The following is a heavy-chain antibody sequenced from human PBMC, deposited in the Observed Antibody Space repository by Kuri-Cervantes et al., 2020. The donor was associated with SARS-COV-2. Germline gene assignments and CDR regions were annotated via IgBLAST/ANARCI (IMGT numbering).Heavy chain of an antibody. CDR3: AREFTGITIFGVVNRYFDY. Sequence: SETLSLTCTTSGGSISSYYWSWIRQPPGKGLEWIGYIYYSGSTNYNPSLKSRVTISVDTSKNQFSLKLSSVTAADTAVYYCAREFTGITIFGVVNRYFDYWGQGNLVNVSS. V-gene: IGHV4-59*12. J-gene: IGHJ4*02. CDR2: IYYSGST. CDR1: GGSISSYY. D-gene: IGHD3-3*01.